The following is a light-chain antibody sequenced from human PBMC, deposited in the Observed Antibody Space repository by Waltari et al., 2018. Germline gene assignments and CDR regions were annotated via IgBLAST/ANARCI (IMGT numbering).Light chain of an antibody. CDR1: QSVSTY. J-gene: IGKJ3*01. CDR3: QPRSNWPFT. V-gene: IGKV3-11*01. CDR2: DAS. Sequence: EIVLTQSPATLSLSPGERATLSCRASQSVSTYLAWYQRKPGQAPRLLVYDASNGATGIPARFIGSGSGTDFTLTISSLEPEDFAVYYGQPRSNWPFTCGPGTKVDIK.